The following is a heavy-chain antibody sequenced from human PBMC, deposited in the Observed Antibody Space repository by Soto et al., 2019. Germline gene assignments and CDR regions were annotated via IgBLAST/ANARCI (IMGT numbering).Heavy chain of an antibody. V-gene: IGHV3-48*03. CDR3: ARDRREIYYYGMDV. CDR1: GFTFSSYE. J-gene: IGHJ6*02. Sequence: EVQLLESGGGLVQPGGSLRLSCAASGFTFSSYEMNWVRQAPGKGLEWVSYISSSGSTIYYADSVKGRFTISRDNAKNSLYLQMNSLRAEDTAVYYCARDRREIYYYGMDVWGQGTTVTVSS. CDR2: ISSSGSTI.